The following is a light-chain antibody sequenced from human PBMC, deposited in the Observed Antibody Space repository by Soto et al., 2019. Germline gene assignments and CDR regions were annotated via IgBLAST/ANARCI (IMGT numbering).Light chain of an antibody. V-gene: IGKV3-11*01. CDR1: QSVSNY. Sequence: EIVLTQSPATLSLSPGERATLSCRASQSVSNYLTWFQQKPGQAPRLLIYDASNRATGIPARFSVSGSGTDVTLTISSLEPEDFAVYYCQQRSSWPLLTFGGGTKVEI. CDR3: QQRSSWPLLT. CDR2: DAS. J-gene: IGKJ4*01.